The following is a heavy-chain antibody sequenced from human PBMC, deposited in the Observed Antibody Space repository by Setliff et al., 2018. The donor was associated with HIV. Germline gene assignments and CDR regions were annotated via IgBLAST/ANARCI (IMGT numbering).Heavy chain of an antibody. CDR2: ISGSAGST. J-gene: IGHJ5*02. Sequence: GGSLRLSCAASGFTFSSYAMSWVRQAPGKGLDWVSAISGSAGSTYYADSVKGRFTISRDNAKNTVYLQMNSLRAEDTAVYYCVRVVTIFSTGPHFDPWGQGTLVTVSS. CDR1: GFTFSSYA. CDR3: VRVVTIFSTGPHFDP. D-gene: IGHD3-3*01. V-gene: IGHV3-23*01.